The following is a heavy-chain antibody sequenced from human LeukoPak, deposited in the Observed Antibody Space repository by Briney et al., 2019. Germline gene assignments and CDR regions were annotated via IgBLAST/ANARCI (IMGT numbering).Heavy chain of an antibody. D-gene: IGHD4-17*01. Sequence: PGGSLRLSCAAPGFTFSSNAMSWVGQAPGKGLEGVTGLRGGGSRTYYEDSVTGRFTVSRDNSKNTLFLQMNSLRAEDTAVYYCAKDRSTVTTLVWDYWGQGALVTVSS. CDR1: GFTFSSNA. J-gene: IGHJ4*02. CDR3: AKDRSTVTTLVWDY. V-gene: IGHV3-23*01. CDR2: LRGGGSRT.